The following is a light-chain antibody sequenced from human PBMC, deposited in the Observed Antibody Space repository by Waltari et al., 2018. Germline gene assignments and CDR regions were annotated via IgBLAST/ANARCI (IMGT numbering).Light chain of an antibody. CDR3: QHYGISFPVT. V-gene: IGKV3-20*01. CDR1: QSVGSSD. Sequence: EIVLAQSPDTLSLSPGETATLSCRASQSVGSSDLIWYQQKPGQAPRLIIFATSYRATGIPDRISGSGSGTDFTLTISRLEPEDVAIYYCQHYGISFPVTFGQGTRLEIK. CDR2: ATS. J-gene: IGKJ5*01.